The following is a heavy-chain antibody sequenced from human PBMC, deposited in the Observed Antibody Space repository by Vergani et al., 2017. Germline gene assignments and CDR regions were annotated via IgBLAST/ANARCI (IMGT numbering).Heavy chain of an antibody. CDR1: GFTFDDYT. Sequence: EVQLVGSGGVVVQPGGSLRLSCAASGFTFDDYTMHWVRQAPGKGLEWVSLISWDGGSTYYADSVKGRFTISRDNSKNSLYLQMNRLRTEDTALYYCAKDTAGKGNYDSSGLPDYWGQGTLVTVSS. V-gene: IGHV3-43*01. J-gene: IGHJ4*02. D-gene: IGHD3-22*01. CDR2: ISWDGGST. CDR3: AKDTAGKGNYDSSGLPDY.